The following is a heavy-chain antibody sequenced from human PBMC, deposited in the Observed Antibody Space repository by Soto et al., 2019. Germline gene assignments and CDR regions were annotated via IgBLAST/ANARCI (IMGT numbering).Heavy chain of an antibody. CDR2: INHSGST. Sequence: SETLSLTCAVYGGSFSGYYWSWIRQPPGKGLEWIGEINHSGSTNYNPSLKSRVTISVDTSKNQFSLKLSSVTAADTAVYYCARGSRQLVSGRFDPWGQGTLVTVSS. J-gene: IGHJ5*02. V-gene: IGHV4-34*01. CDR1: GGSFSGYY. D-gene: IGHD6-13*01. CDR3: ARGSRQLVSGRFDP.